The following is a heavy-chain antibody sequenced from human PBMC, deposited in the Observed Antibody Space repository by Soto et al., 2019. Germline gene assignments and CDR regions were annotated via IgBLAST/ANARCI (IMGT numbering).Heavy chain of an antibody. CDR3: GKLGTGYALYYFDS. Sequence: GGSLRLSCLASGFTFSLYSLPWVRHAPGTGLEWVSGISRSGCATYYSDSVQGRFTISKDISKDTLYLQMTGLRAEDTAVYYCGKLGTGYALYYFDSWGQGTQVTVSS. V-gene: IGHV3-23*01. D-gene: IGHD3-9*01. J-gene: IGHJ4*02. CDR1: GFTFSLYS. CDR2: ISRSGCAT.